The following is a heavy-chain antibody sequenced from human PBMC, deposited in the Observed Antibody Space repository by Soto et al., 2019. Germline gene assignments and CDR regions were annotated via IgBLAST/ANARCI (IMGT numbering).Heavy chain of an antibody. D-gene: IGHD3-10*01. V-gene: IGHV3-33*01. CDR2: IWYDGSNK. CDR1: GFTFSSYG. Sequence: PGGSLRLSCAASGFTFSSYGMHWVRQAPGKGLEWVAVIWYDGSNKYYADSVKGRFTISRDNSKNTLYLQMNSLRAEDTAVYYCARDPVIGINYYYYGMDVWGQGTTVTVYS. CDR3: ARDPVIGINYYYYGMDV. J-gene: IGHJ6*02.